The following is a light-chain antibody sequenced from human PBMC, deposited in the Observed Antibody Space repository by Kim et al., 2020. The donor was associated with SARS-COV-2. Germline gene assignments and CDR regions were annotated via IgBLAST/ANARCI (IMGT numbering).Light chain of an antibody. CDR2: DAS. CDR1: QSFSSY. Sequence: SLSPGERPSLSSRASQSFSSYFAWYQQKPGQAPRLLIYDASNRATGIPARFSGSGSGTDFTLTISSLEPEDFVVYYCQQRSNWPYTFGQGTKLEI. CDR3: QQRSNWPYT. J-gene: IGKJ2*01. V-gene: IGKV3-11*01.